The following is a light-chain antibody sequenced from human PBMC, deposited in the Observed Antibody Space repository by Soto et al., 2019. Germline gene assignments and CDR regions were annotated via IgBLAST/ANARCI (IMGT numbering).Light chain of an antibody. V-gene: IGKV3-15*01. CDR3: QQYNNWPPIT. CDR2: AAS. CDR1: QSISRN. Sequence: EIVVTKSPATLSVSPGERVTLSCRASQSISRNLAWYQQKPGQAPRLLIYAASTRATGLPARFSGSGSGTEFTLTIISLQSEDFAVYYCQQYNNWPPITFGQGTRLEIK. J-gene: IGKJ5*01.